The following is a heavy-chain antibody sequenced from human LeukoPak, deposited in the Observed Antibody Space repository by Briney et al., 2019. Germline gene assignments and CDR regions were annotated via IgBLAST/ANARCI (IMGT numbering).Heavy chain of an antibody. CDR3: ARDDYYDSSGYQVWFDP. CDR1: GYRFNSYD. D-gene: IGHD3-22*01. V-gene: IGHV1-18*01. J-gene: IGHJ5*02. Sequence: ASVKVFCKASGYRFNSYDVTWVRQAPGQGLEWMGWISGYNGNTNYAQKLQGRVTMTTDTSTSTAYMELRSLRSDDTAVYYCARDDYYDSSGYQVWFDPWGQGTLVTVSS. CDR2: ISGYNGNT.